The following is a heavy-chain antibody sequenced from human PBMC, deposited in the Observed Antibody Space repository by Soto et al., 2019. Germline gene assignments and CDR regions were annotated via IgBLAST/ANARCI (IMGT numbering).Heavy chain of an antibody. J-gene: IGHJ6*02. D-gene: IGHD6-13*01. CDR2: IYYSGST. V-gene: IGHV4-59*01. Sequence: PSETLSLTCTVSGGSISSYYWSWIRQPPGKGLEWIGYIYYSGSTNYNPSLKSRVTISVDTSKNRFSLKLSSVTAADTAVYYCARDRIAAAGTGVYYYYGMDVWGQGTTVTAP. CDR3: ARDRIAAAGTGVYYYYGMDV. CDR1: GGSISSYY.